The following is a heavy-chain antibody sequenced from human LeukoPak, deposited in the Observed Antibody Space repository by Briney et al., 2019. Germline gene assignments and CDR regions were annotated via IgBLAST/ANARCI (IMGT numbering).Heavy chain of an antibody. J-gene: IGHJ4*02. CDR3: ARAAGYSSGWYLDY. Sequence: SQTLSLTCTVSGGSISSGGYFWSWISQHPGKGLMWIGYIYYIGSPYYNPSLKSRVAISVDTSNNQLSLKLSSVTAADTAEYYCARAAGYSSGWYLDYWGQGTLVTVSS. V-gene: IGHV4-31*03. CDR1: GGSISSGGYF. CDR2: IYYIGSP. D-gene: IGHD6-19*01.